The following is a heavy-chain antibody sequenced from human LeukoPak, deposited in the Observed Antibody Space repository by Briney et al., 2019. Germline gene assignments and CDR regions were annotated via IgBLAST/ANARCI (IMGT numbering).Heavy chain of an antibody. CDR3: ARGHNYDVLTGPSPDY. V-gene: IGHV3-53*01. D-gene: IGHD3-9*01. CDR1: GFSFSTYS. CDR2: IYSGGST. Sequence: GGSLRLSCAASGFSFSTYSFSWVRQAPGKGLEWVSIIYSGGSTYYADSVKGRFTISRDNSKNTLYLQMNSLRAEDTAVYYCARGHNYDVLTGPSPDYWGQGTLVTVSS. J-gene: IGHJ4*02.